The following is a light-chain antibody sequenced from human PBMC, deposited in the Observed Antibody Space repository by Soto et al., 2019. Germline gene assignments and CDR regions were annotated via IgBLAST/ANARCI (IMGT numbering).Light chain of an antibody. V-gene: IGLV2-14*01. CDR3: SSDTSSSTWV. CDR2: EVT. Sequence: QSALTQPASVSGSPGQSITISCTGTSSDVGDYNYVSWYQQHPGKAPKLLIYEVTNRPSGISNRFSGSKSGSTASLTISGLQAEDEADYYCSSDTSSSTWVFGGGTKVTVL. J-gene: IGLJ3*02. CDR1: SSDVGDYNY.